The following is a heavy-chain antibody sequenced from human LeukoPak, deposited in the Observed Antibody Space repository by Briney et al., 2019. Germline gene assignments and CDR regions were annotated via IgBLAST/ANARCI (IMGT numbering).Heavy chain of an antibody. Sequence: GRSLRLSCAASGFTFSSYAMHCVRQAPGKGLEWVAVISYDGSNKYYADSVKGRFTISRDNSKNTLYLQMNSLRAEDAAVYYCAGLMDYGGNSDYWGQGTLVTVSS. CDR1: GFTFSSYA. CDR3: AGLMDYGGNSDY. J-gene: IGHJ4*02. CDR2: ISYDGSNK. V-gene: IGHV3-30-3*01. D-gene: IGHD4-23*01.